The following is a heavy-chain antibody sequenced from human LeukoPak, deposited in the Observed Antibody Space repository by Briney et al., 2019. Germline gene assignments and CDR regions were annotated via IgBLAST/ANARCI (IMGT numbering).Heavy chain of an antibody. CDR3: ARATDYGGNLDT. J-gene: IGHJ5*02. CDR2: IHYSGDI. Sequence: SETLSLTCTVSGGSISSFYWSWIRQPPGKGLEWIGYIHYSGDIDYNPSLKSRLTISIDTSTNQFSLKLTSVTAADTAVYYCARATDYGGNLDTWGQGTLVTVSS. V-gene: IGHV4-59*01. CDR1: GGSISSFY. D-gene: IGHD4-23*01.